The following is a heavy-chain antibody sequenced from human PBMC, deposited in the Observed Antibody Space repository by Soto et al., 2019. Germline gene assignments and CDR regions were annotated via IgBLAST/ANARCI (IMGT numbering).Heavy chain of an antibody. J-gene: IGHJ5*02. CDR1: GFTFSSYA. CDR2: ISGSGGST. CDR3: AKGGLLYDFWSGDFDP. Sequence: GGSLRLSCAASGFTFSSYAMSWVHQAPGKGLEWVSAISGSGGSTYYADSVKGRFTISRDNSKNTLYLQMNSLRAEDTAVYYCAKGGLLYDFWSGDFDPWGQGTLVTGSS. D-gene: IGHD3-3*01. V-gene: IGHV3-23*01.